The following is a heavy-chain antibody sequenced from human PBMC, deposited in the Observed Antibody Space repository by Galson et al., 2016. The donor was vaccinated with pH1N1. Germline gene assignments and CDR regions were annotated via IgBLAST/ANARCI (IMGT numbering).Heavy chain of an antibody. J-gene: IGHJ4*02. CDR2: IKQDGGEE. CDR1: GFTFTSYW. D-gene: IGHD2-2*01. Sequence: SLRLSCAASGFTFTSYWMSWVRQTPWKGLEWVASIKQDGGEEYYVDSVEGRFTISRDNSKNTLYLQMNSLGTDDTAIYYCAKDFTSLLLSTSSHFDHWGQGTLVTVST. CDR3: AKDFTSLLLSTSSHFDH. V-gene: IGHV3-7*01.